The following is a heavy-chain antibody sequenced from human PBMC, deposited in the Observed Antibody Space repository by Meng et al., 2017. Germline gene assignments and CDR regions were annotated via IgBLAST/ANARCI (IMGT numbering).Heavy chain of an antibody. J-gene: IGHJ4*02. CDR3: ARYCSGGSCSRAFDY. V-gene: IGHV1-18*01. Sequence: ASVKVSGKASGYTYTSYGISWVRQAPGQGLEWMGWISPYNGNTNYAQKLQGRVTMTTDTSTSTAYMELRSLRSDDTAVYYCARYCSGGSCSRAFDYWGQRALVTVSS. CDR2: ISPYNGNT. CDR1: GYTYTSYG. D-gene: IGHD2-15*01.